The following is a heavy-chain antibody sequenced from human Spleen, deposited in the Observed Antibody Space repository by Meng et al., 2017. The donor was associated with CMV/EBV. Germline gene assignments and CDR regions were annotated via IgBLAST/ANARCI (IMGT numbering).Heavy chain of an antibody. CDR3: ARDLPDTHGMDV. CDR2: INWNGGST. V-gene: IGHV3-20*04. D-gene: IGHD5-18*01. J-gene: IGHJ6*02. CDR1: GFSFDDYG. Sequence: GGSLRLSCAASGFSFDDYGMSWVRQAPGKGLEWVSGINWNGGSTGYADSVRGRFTVSRDNAKKSLCLQMNSLRAEDTALYYCARDLPDTHGMDVWGQGTTVTVSS.